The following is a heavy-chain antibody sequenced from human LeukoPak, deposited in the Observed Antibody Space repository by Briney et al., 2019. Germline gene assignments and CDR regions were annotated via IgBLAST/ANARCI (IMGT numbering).Heavy chain of an antibody. D-gene: IGHD2-2*01. Sequence: ASVKVSRKASGGTFSSYAISWVRQAPGQGLEWMGRIIPILGIANYAQKFQGRVTITADKSTSTAYMELSSLRSEDTAVYYCARGASDCSSTSCPKGPFDYWGQGTLVTVSS. V-gene: IGHV1-69*04. CDR3: ARGASDCSSTSCPKGPFDY. CDR1: GGTFSSYA. J-gene: IGHJ4*02. CDR2: IIPILGIA.